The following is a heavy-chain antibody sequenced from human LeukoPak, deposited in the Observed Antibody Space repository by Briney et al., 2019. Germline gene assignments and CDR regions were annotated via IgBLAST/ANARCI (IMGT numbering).Heavy chain of an antibody. D-gene: IGHD2-15*01. CDR2: IYDRGST. J-gene: IGHJ4*02. V-gene: IGHV4-59*01. Sequence: SETLSLTCTVSGGSISSYYWSWIRQPPGKGLEWIGNIYDRGSTKYNPSLKSRVTISVDTSKNQFSLRLSSVTAADTAVYYCAKPDTETDIVVVVAAPPPFDYWGQGTLVTVSS. CDR3: AKPDTETDIVVVVAAPPPFDY. CDR1: GGSISSYY.